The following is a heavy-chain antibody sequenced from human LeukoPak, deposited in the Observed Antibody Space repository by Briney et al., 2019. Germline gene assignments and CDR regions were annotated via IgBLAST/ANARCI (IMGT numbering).Heavy chain of an antibody. V-gene: IGHV1-69*04. J-gene: IGHJ3*02. Sequence: SVKVSCKASGGTFSSYAISWVRQAPGQGLEWMGRLIPILGIANYAQKFQGRVTITADKSTSTAYMELSSLRSEDTAVYYCARAFGDIVVVPAAHVRAFDIWGQGTMVTVSS. CDR1: GGTFSSYA. CDR2: LIPILGIA. D-gene: IGHD2-2*01. CDR3: ARAFGDIVVVPAAHVRAFDI.